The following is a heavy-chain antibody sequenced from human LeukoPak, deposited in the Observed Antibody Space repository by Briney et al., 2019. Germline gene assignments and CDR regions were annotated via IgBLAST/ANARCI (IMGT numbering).Heavy chain of an antibody. J-gene: IGHJ6*03. CDR2: IRYDGSNK. V-gene: IGHV3-30*02. CDR3: AKDYSSGGGYYYYYMDV. Sequence: QPGGSLRLSCAASGFTFSSYGMHWVRQAPGKGLEWVAFIRYDGSNKYYADSVKGRFTISRDNSKNTLYLQMNSLRAEDTAVYYCAKDYSSGGGYYYYYMDVWGKGTTVTISS. D-gene: IGHD6-19*01. CDR1: GFTFSSYG.